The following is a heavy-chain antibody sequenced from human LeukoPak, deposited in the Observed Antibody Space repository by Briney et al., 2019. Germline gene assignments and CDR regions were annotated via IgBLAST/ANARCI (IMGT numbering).Heavy chain of an antibody. CDR2: IKQDGSEK. CDR1: GFTFSSYW. J-gene: IGHJ4*02. V-gene: IGHV3-7*01. CDR3: ARDRDWYTFDY. Sequence: GGSLRLSCAASGFTFSSYWMDWVRQAPGKGLEWVANIKQDGSEKYYVDSVEGRFTISRDNAKNSLYLQMNSLRADDTAVYYCARDRDWYTFDYWGQGALVTVSS. D-gene: IGHD2-21*01.